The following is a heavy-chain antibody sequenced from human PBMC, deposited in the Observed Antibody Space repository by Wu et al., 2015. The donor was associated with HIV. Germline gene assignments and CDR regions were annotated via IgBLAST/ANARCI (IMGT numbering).Heavy chain of an antibody. CDR3: ARDATPITTEFDF. CDR1: GYTFTNYY. J-gene: IGHJ4*02. Sequence: QVQLVQSGAEVKEPGASVKVSCGASGYTFTNYYIHWLRQAPGQGLEWMAWINPSGGATIYAEDFEGRVTVTRDTSSETVYMELSGLTSGDTAIYYCARDATPITTEFDFWGQGTLITVSS. V-gene: IGHV1-2*02. CDR2: INPSGGAT. D-gene: IGHD4-11*01.